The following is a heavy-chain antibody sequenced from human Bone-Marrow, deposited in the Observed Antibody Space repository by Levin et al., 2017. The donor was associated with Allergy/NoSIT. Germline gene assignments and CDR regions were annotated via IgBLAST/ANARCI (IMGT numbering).Heavy chain of an antibody. CDR2: ISYDGINQ. CDR3: AREASPMIDSSGLPNSDYHYAMDV. CDR1: AFPFSRHA. Sequence: GGSLRLSCAASAFPFSRHAMHWVRQAPGKGLEWVAVISYDGINQFYSDSVKGRLTIARDNSKNTLYLEMNRLRAEDTAVYYCAREASPMIDSSGLPNSDYHYAMDVWGQGTTVTVSS. D-gene: IGHD3-22*01. V-gene: IGHV3-30-3*01. J-gene: IGHJ6*02.